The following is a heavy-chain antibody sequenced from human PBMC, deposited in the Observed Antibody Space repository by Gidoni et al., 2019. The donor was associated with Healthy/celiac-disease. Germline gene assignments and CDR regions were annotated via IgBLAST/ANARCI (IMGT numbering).Heavy chain of an antibody. CDR1: GFTFGAYA. CDR2: IRSKAYGGTT. V-gene: IGHV3-49*05. CDR3: TRDQSSLVQQRALYYFDY. D-gene: IGHD6-25*01. J-gene: IGHJ4*02. Sequence: EVQLVESGGGLVKPGRSLRLSCTASGFTFGAYAMSWFRQAPGKGLEWVGFIRSKAYGGTTEYAASVKGRFTISRDDSKSIAYLQMNSLKTEDTAVYYCTRDQSSLVQQRALYYFDYWGQGTLVTVSS.